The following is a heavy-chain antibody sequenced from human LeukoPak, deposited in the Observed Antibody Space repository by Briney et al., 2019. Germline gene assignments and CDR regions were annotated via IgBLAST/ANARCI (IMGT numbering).Heavy chain of an antibody. CDR3: ARGGGYSYDYGMDV. CDR2: MNPNSGNT. J-gene: IGHJ6*02. D-gene: IGHD5-18*01. CDR1: VYTFTRYD. V-gene: IGHV1-8*01. Sequence: ASVNVSCKPSVYTFTRYDINWVRQAAGQGLEWMGWMNPNSGNTGYAQKFQGRVTMTRNTSISTAYMELSSLRSEDTAMYYCARGGGYSYDYGMDVGGQGTTVTVSS.